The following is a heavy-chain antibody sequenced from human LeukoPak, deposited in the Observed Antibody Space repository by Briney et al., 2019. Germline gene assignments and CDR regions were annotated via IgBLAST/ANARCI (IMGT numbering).Heavy chain of an antibody. CDR3: ARHGLSYYYDGTDAFDI. V-gene: IGHV4-59*08. CDR2: IYYSGST. CDR1: GGSFSGYY. J-gene: IGHJ3*02. Sequence: PSETLSLTCAVYGGSFSGYYWSWIRQPPGKGLEWIGYIYYSGSTNYNPSLKSRVTISVDTSKNQFSLKLSSVTAADTAVYYCARHGLSYYYDGTDAFDIWGQGTMVTVSS. D-gene: IGHD3-22*01.